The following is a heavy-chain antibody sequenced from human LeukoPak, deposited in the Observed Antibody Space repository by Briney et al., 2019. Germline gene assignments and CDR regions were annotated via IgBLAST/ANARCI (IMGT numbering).Heavy chain of an antibody. D-gene: IGHD3-3*01. CDR1: GGSISSSSYY. V-gene: IGHV4-39*01. Sequence: SETLSLTCTVSGGSISSSSYYWGWIRQPPGKGLEWIGSIYYSGSTYYNPSLKSRVTISVDTSKNQFSLKLSSVTAADTAVYYCARLGVPIYMDVWGKGTTVTVSS. CDR2: IYYSGST. CDR3: ARLGVPIYMDV. J-gene: IGHJ6*03.